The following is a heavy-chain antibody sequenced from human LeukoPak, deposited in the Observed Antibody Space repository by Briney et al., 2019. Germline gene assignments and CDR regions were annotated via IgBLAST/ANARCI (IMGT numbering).Heavy chain of an antibody. CDR2: MNPNSGNT. V-gene: IGHV1-8*01. CDR3: ARGIGYCSSTSCYTDY. Sequence: ASVKVSCKASGYTFTSYDISWVRQATGQGLEWMGWMNPNSGNTGYAQKFQGRVTMTRNTSISTAYMELSSLRSEGTAVYYCARGIGYCSSTSCYTDYWGQGTLVTVSS. J-gene: IGHJ4*02. D-gene: IGHD2-2*02. CDR1: GYTFTSYD.